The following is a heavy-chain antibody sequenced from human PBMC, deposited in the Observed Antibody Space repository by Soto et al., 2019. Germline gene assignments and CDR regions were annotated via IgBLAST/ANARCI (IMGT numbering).Heavy chain of an antibody. CDR3: ARGVLH. Sequence: TVAGGSISSFYGHWIRQPPGKGLEWIGHISYSGSTYYNTSLKCRVTISVDTSRTQFSLIVNSVTDADTGLYYCARGVLHCAQGTLVT. V-gene: IGHV4-59*06. J-gene: IGHJ4*01. CDR2: ISYSGST. CDR1: GGSISSFY.